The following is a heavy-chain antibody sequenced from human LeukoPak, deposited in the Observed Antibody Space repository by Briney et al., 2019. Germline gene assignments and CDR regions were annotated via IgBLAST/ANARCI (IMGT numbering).Heavy chain of an antibody. D-gene: IGHD1-26*01. V-gene: IGHV3-48*01. Sequence: GGSLRLSCAASGFTFSSYSMNWVRQAPGKGLEWVSYISSSSSTIYYADSVKGRFTISRDNSKNTVYLQMSSLRPEDTAVYFCAKDFTWALDYWGQGTLVTVSS. CDR1: GFTFSSYS. J-gene: IGHJ4*02. CDR3: AKDFTWALDY. CDR2: ISSSSSTI.